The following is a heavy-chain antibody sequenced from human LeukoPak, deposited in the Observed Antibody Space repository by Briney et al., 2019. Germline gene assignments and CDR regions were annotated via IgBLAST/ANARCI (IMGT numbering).Heavy chain of an antibody. J-gene: IGHJ4*02. V-gene: IGHV4-30-2*01. Sequence: PSETLSLTCAVSGGSISSGGYSWSWIRQPPGKGLEWIVYIYHSGSTYYNPSLKSRVTISVDRSKNQFSLKLSSVTAADTAVYYCARTYYYDSSIDYWGQGTLVTVSS. CDR3: ARTYYYDSSIDY. D-gene: IGHD3-22*01. CDR1: GGSISSGGYS. CDR2: IYHSGST.